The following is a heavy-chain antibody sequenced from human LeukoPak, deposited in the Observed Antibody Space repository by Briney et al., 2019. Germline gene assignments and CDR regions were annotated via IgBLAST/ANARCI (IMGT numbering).Heavy chain of an antibody. D-gene: IGHD2-2*01. V-gene: IGHV1-18*04. CDR2: ISAYNGNT. J-gene: IGHJ5*02. Sequence: ASVKVSCKASGYTFTSYGISWVRQAPGQGLEWMGWISAYNGNTNYAQKLQGRVTMTTDTSTITAYMELRSLRSDDTAVYYCARGGCSSTSCYPPPPNWFDPWGQGTLVTVSS. CDR3: ARGGCSSTSCYPPPPNWFDP. CDR1: GYTFTSYG.